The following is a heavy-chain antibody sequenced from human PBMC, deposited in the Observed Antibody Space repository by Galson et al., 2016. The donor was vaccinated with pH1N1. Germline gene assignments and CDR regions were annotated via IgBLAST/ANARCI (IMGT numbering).Heavy chain of an antibody. CDR1: GFTFSSFG. CDR2: ISYDGSDQ. CDR3: AKASQYCRGGSCYANWLDP. D-gene: IGHD2-15*01. Sequence: LRLSCAASGFTFSSFGIHWVRQAPGKGLEWVAVISYDGSDQYYADSVKGRVTISRDNSKNTVYLLLNSVTTEDTAVYFCAKASQYCRGGSCYANWLDPWGQGALVTVSS. V-gene: IGHV3-30*18. J-gene: IGHJ5*02.